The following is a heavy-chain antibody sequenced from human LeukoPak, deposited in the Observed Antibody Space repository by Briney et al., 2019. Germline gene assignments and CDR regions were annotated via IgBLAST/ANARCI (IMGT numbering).Heavy chain of an antibody. V-gene: IGHV4-59*11. CDR3: ARDIAAPGDYYYYMDV. J-gene: IGHJ6*03. D-gene: IGHD6-6*01. CDR2: IYYSGST. CDR1: GDSISSHY. Sequence: SETLSLTCTVSGDSISSHYWSWIRQPPGKGLEWIGYIYYSGSTYYNPSLKSRVTISLDTPKNQFSLKMYSVTAADTAVYYCARDIAAPGDYYYYMDVWGKGTTVTVSS.